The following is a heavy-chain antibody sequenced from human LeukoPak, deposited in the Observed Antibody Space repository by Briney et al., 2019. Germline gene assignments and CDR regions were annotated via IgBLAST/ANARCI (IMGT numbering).Heavy chain of an antibody. D-gene: IGHD3-22*01. CDR3: ARPLGDYYDSSGYNY. CDR2: IYYSGST. Sequence: PSETLSLTCTVSGGSISSSSYCWGWIRQPPGKGLEWIGSIYYSGSTYYNPSLKSRVTISVDTSKNQFSLKLSSVTAADTAVYYCARPLGDYYDSSGYNYWGQGTLVTVSS. J-gene: IGHJ4*02. V-gene: IGHV4-39*01. CDR1: GGSISSSSYC.